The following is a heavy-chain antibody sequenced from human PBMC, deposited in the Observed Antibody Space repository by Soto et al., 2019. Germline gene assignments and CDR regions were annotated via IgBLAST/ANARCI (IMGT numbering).Heavy chain of an antibody. CDR3: ARDQAAGGTISRYFHG. J-gene: IGHJ1*01. CDR1: GFTFSSYA. D-gene: IGHD6-13*01. CDR2: ISGGGSTT. Sequence: EVQLLESGGGLVQPEGSLRLSCEASGFTFSSYAMSWVRQAPGKGLEWVSGISGGGSTTYYADSVKGRFTISRDNSKNTLYLQVNSLRAEDTAVYYCARDQAAGGTISRYFHGWGQCTLCTASS. V-gene: IGHV3-23*01.